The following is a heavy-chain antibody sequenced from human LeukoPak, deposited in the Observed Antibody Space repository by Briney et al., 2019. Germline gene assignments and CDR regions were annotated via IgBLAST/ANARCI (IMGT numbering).Heavy chain of an antibody. CDR3: ARQDSAVAGPFDY. Sequence: SETLSLTCTVSGGSISSSSYYWGWIRQPPGKGLEWIGSIYYSGSTYYNPSLKSRVTISVDTSKNQFSLKLSSVTAADTAVYYCARQDSAVAGPFDYWGQGTLVTVSS. D-gene: IGHD6-19*01. CDR2: IYYSGST. CDR1: GGSISSSSYY. J-gene: IGHJ4*02. V-gene: IGHV4-39*01.